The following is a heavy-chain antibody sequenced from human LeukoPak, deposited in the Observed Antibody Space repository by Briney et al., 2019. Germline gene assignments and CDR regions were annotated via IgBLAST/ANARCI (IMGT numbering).Heavy chain of an antibody. D-gene: IGHD3-3*01. CDR3: AGADFWSGSTAPGRYYYYMDV. CDR2: IIPIFGTA. V-gene: IGHV1-69*05. Sequence: SVKVSCKASGGTFSSYAISWARQAPGQGLEWMGGIIPIFGTANYAQKFQGRVTITTDESTSTAYMELSSLRSEDTAVYYCAGADFWSGSTAPGRYYYYMDVWGKGTTVTVSS. J-gene: IGHJ6*03. CDR1: GGTFSSYA.